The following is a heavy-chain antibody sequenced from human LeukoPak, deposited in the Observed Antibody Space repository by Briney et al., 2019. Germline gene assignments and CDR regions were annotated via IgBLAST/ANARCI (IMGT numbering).Heavy chain of an antibody. J-gene: IGHJ4*02. CDR2: INPHSGGT. V-gene: IGHV1-2*07. CDR3: ASPSFGSWSYYYFDY. CDR1: GYTFTVYY. D-gene: IGHD1-26*01. Sequence: GASVKVSCKASGYTFTVYYMDWVRQAPGQGLEWMGWINPHSGGTSYAHKFQGRVTMTRDTSISTAYMELSRLRSDDTAVYYCASPSFGSWSYYYFDYWGQGTLVTVSS.